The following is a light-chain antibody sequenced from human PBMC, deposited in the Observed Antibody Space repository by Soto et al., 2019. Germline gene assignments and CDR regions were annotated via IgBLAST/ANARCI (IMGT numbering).Light chain of an antibody. CDR1: QSVTSSY. Sequence: EIVLTQSPGTLSLSPGERATLSCRASQSVTSSYLAWYQQKPGQAPRLLIYGASSRATGIPDRFSGRGSGTDFNLTISRLETEDFAVYECQQYGSSTRTFGQGTKVDIK. CDR3: QQYGSSTRT. V-gene: IGKV3-20*01. CDR2: GAS. J-gene: IGKJ1*01.